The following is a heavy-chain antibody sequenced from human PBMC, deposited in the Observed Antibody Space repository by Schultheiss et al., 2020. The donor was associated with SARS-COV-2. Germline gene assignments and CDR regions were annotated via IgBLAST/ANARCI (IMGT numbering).Heavy chain of an antibody. V-gene: IGHV1-2*02. CDR2: MNPNSGGT. J-gene: IGHJ4*02. CDR3: SRPPLTYSSSWYTAQGDFDY. Sequence: ASVKVSCKASGYTFISYDINWVRQATGQGLEWMGWMNPNSGGTNYAQKFQGRVTMTRDTSISTAYMELSRLRSDDTAVYYCSRPPLTYSSSWYTAQGDFDYWGQGTLVTVSS. CDR1: GYTFISYD. D-gene: IGHD6-13*01.